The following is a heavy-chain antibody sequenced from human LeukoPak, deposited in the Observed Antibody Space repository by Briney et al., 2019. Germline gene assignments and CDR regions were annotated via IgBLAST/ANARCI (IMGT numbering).Heavy chain of an antibody. CDR3: ARPYYYDSRIDP. CDR1: GGSISSGDYY. J-gene: IGHJ5*02. Sequence: PSQTLSLTCIVSGGSISSGDYYWSWIRQPPGKGLEWIAYMYYSGSTYYNPSLKSRVTMSADTSKNQLSLKLSSVTAADTAVYCARPYYYDSRIDPWGQGILVTVSS. CDR2: MYYSGST. V-gene: IGHV4-30-4*01. D-gene: IGHD3-22*01.